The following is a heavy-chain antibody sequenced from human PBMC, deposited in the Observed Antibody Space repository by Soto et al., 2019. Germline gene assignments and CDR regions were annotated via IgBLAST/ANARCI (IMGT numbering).Heavy chain of an antibody. D-gene: IGHD2-15*01. CDR3: SRGILV. CDR2: ISYGGTT. J-gene: IGHJ4*02. V-gene: IGHV4-31*03. CDR1: GGSMNSGGYC. Sequence: QVQLQESGPGLVKPSQTLSLTCTVSGGSMNSGGYCWNWIRQHPGEGLEWIGCISYGGTTSYNPSLKRRLTISVDTSKNQFSLMLNSVTAADTDVYYCSRGILVWGQGTLITVSS.